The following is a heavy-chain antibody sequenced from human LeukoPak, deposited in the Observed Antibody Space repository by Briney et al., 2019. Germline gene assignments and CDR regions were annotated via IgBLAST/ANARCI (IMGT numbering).Heavy chain of an antibody. CDR3: ATYTNWVAGDV. CDR1: GFTFTSYG. CDR2: IWYDGNNK. D-gene: IGHD7-27*01. Sequence: PGRSLRLSCAASGFTFTSYGMHWVRQAPGKGLEWVAIIWYDGNNKHYADSVKGRFTISRDTSNNTVYLQMSSLRAEDTAVYYCATYTNWVAGDVWGQGTTVSVSS. J-gene: IGHJ6*02. V-gene: IGHV3-33*01.